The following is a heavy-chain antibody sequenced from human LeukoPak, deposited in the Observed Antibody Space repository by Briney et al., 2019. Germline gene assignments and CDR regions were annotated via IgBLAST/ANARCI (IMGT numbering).Heavy chain of an antibody. V-gene: IGHV3-74*01. D-gene: IGHD3-16*01. CDR1: GFTFSSYW. Sequence: PGGSLRLSCAASGFTFSSYWMHWVRQAPGKGLVWVSRIKSDGTSTSYADSVKGRFTVSRDIAKNTLYLQMDSLRAEDTAVYYCAKDLGYDYVWGEGNLYDFWGQGTLVTVSS. CDR3: AKDLGYDYVWGEGNLYDF. CDR2: IKSDGTST. J-gene: IGHJ4*02.